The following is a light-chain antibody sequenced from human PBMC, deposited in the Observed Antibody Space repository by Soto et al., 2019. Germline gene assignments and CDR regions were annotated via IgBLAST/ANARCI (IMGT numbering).Light chain of an antibody. V-gene: IGKV1-5*01. Sequence: DIQMTQSPSTLSASVGDRVTITCRASQNINTWVAWYQKKPGKAPNLLIYRASSLESGVPSRFSGSGSGTEFPLTISSLQPDDFATYYCQQYQSYSSFAGGTKVEIK. CDR2: RAS. CDR3: QQYQSYSS. CDR1: QNINTW. J-gene: IGKJ4*01.